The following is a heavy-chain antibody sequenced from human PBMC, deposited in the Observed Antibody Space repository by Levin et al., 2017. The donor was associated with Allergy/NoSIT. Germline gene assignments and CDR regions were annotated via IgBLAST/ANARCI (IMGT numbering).Heavy chain of an antibody. CDR2: IYYSGST. CDR3: GRDRERASFDY. D-gene: IGHD1-26*01. Sequence: GSLRLSCTVSGGSISSSSYYWGWIRQPPGTGLEWIGSIYYSGSTYYNPSLKSRVTISIDTSKNQFSLKLSSVTAADTALYYCGRDRERASFDYWGEGTLVTVSS. CDR1: GGSISSSSYY. V-gene: IGHV4-39*07. J-gene: IGHJ4*02.